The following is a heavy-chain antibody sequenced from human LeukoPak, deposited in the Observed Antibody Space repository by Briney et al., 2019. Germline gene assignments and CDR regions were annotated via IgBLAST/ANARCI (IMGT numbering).Heavy chain of an antibody. D-gene: IGHD6-19*01. Sequence: SQTPSLTCAISGDSVSINSAAWNWIRQSPSRGLEWLGRTYQRSKWYNDYAVSVKSRITINPDISKNQFSLQLDSVTPEDTAVYYCARSPSPYSSGWYFDYWGQGTLVTVSS. CDR3: ARSPSPYSSGWYFDY. CDR2: TYQRSKWYN. J-gene: IGHJ4*02. CDR1: GDSVSINSAA. V-gene: IGHV6-1*01.